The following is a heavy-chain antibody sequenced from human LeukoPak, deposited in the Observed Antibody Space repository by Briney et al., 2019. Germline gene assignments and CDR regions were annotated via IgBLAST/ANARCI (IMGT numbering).Heavy chain of an antibody. V-gene: IGHV4-39*01. J-gene: IGHJ4*02. Sequence: SETLSLTCTVSGGSISSSSYYWGWIRQPPGKGLEWIGSIYYNGSTYYNPSLKSRVTISVDTSKNQFSLKLSSVTAADTAVYYCARRPMVRGVQDHFDYWGQGTLVTVSS. CDR2: IYYNGST. CDR3: ARRPMVRGVQDHFDY. CDR1: GGSISSSSYY. D-gene: IGHD3-10*01.